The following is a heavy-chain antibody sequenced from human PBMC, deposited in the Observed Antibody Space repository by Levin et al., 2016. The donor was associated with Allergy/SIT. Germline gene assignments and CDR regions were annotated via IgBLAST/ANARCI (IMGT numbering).Heavy chain of an antibody. J-gene: IGHJ4*02. CDR2: IYYSGST. CDR3: ARISSGWDIDY. D-gene: IGHD6-19*01. V-gene: IGHV4-31*02. Sequence: RQAPGKGLEWIGYIYYSGSTYYNPSLKSRVTISVDTSKNQFSLKLSSVTAADTAVYYCARISSGWDIDYWGQGTLVTVSS.